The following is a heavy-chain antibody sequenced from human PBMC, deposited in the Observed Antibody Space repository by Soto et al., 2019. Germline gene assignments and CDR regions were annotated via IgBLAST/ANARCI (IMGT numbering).Heavy chain of an antibody. CDR3: ALVSFYDILTGSATETIY. CDR2: IIPIFGTA. CDR1: GGTFSSYA. J-gene: IGHJ4*02. D-gene: IGHD3-9*01. Sequence: SVKVSCKASGGTFSSYAISWVRQAPGQGLEWVGGIIPIFGTANYAQKLQGRVTMTTDTSTSTAYMELRSLRSDDTAVYYCALVSFYDILTGSATETIYWGQGTLVTVSS. V-gene: IGHV1-69*05.